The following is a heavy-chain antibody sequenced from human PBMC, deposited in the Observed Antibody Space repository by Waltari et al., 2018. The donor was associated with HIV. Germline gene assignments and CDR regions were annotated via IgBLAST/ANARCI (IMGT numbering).Heavy chain of an antibody. J-gene: IGHJ3*02. Sequence: QVQLVQSGAEVKKPGSSVKVSCTASGGSFSSYAISWVRQAPGQGVQWMGGLTPICGRANYAQKVQGRVTISADESTSTACMELSSLRSEDTAVYDCATPRTYYYGSGSAYSNAFDIWGQGTMVTVSS. D-gene: IGHD3-10*01. V-gene: IGHV1-69*01. CDR2: LTPICGRA. CDR3: ATPRTYYYGSGSAYSNAFDI. CDR1: GGSFSSYA.